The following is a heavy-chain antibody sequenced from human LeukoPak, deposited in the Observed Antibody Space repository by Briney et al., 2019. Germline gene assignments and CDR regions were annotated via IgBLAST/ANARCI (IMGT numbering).Heavy chain of an antibody. CDR3: ARHSIASDGARLFDY. CDR1: GGSISDYY. CDR2: IDFSEST. D-gene: IGHD2-21*01. V-gene: IGHV4-59*08. Sequence: SETLSLTCSVSGGSISDYYWNWIRQPPGKGLEWIGHIDFSESTNYNPSLKSRVTISVDTSKKQFSLKLASVTAADTAVYYCARHSIASDGARLFDYWGRGTLVTVSS. J-gene: IGHJ4*02.